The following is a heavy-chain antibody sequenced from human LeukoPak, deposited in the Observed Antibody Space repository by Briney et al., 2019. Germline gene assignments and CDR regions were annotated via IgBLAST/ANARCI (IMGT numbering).Heavy chain of an antibody. CDR1: RFTFSRYG. CDR3: AKDGHRYFDWLLSGPDVPELDY. D-gene: IGHD3-9*01. Sequence: PGGSLRLSCAASRFTFSRYGMHWVRQAPGKGLEWVAFIRYDGSNKHYADSVKGRFTISRDNSKNTLYLQMNSLRAEDTAVYYCAKDGHRYFDWLLSGPDVPELDYWGQGTLVTVSS. V-gene: IGHV3-30*02. CDR2: IRYDGSNK. J-gene: IGHJ4*02.